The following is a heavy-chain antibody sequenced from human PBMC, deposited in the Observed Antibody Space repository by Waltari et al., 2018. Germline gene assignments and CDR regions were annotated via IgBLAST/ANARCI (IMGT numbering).Heavy chain of an antibody. CDR3: AKLGGMDHWRYYYFDY. V-gene: IGHV3-23*01. CDR2: ISGSGGST. Sequence: EVQLLESGGGLVQPGGSLRLSCAASGFTFSSYAMSWVRQAPGKGLEWVSAISGSGGSTYYADSVKGRFTISRDNSKNTLYLQMNSLRAEDTAVYYCAKLGGMDHWRYYYFDYWGQGTLVTVSS. J-gene: IGHJ4*02. CDR1: GFTFSSYA. D-gene: IGHD1-26*01.